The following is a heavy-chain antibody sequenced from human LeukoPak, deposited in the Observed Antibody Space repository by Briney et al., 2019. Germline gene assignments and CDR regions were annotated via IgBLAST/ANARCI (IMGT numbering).Heavy chain of an antibody. CDR1: GFTFSTYN. V-gene: IGHV3-48*04. CDR3: AELGITMIGGV. D-gene: IGHD3-10*02. J-gene: IGHJ6*04. Sequence: GGSLRLSCSASGFTFSTYNMNWVRQAPGKGLEWVSYISSSGSTIYYADSVKGRFTISRDNAKNSLYLQMNSLRAEDTAVYYCAELGITMIGGVWGKGTTVTISS. CDR2: ISSSGSTI.